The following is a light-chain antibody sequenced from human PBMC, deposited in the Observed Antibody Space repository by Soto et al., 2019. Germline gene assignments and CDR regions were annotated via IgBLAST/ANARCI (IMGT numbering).Light chain of an antibody. CDR3: SSYTSGSTLIV. CDR1: SGDVGTHNY. J-gene: IGLJ1*01. CDR2: GVT. V-gene: IGLV2-14*01. Sequence: QSALTQPASVSGSPGQSISISCTGASGDVGTHNYVSWYQQHPGKAPKLMIYGVTIRPSGISNRSSGSKSGNTASLTISGLQAEDEADYYCSSYTSGSTLIVFGTGTKVTVL.